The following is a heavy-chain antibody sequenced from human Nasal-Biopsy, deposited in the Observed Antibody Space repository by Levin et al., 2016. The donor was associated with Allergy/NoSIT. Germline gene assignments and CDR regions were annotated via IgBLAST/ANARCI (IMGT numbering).Heavy chain of an antibody. Sequence: SETLSLTCSVSGGSISSGDFYWSWIRQAPGKGLEWIGYIHYSGNTYYNPSVKGRVTISVDTAQNQFSLELTSVTGADTAVYYCVAQFYYDTADYWGQGSLVTVSS. CDR2: IHYSGNT. D-gene: IGHD3-22*01. J-gene: IGHJ4*02. CDR1: GGSISSGDFY. V-gene: IGHV4-30-4*01. CDR3: VAQFYYDTADY.